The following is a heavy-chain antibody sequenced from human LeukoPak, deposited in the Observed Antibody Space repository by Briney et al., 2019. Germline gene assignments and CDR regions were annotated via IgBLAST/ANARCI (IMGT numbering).Heavy chain of an antibody. J-gene: IGHJ3*02. CDR2: ISGSGGST. Sequence: GGSLRLSCAASGFTVSSYAMGWVRQAPGKGLEWVSSISGSGGSTYYADSVKGRFTISRDNSKNTLYLQMNSLRAEDTAVYYCAKDHLITMIVVVIPGDSDAFDIWGQGTMVTVSS. D-gene: IGHD3-22*01. CDR1: GFTVSSYA. V-gene: IGHV3-23*01. CDR3: AKDHLITMIVVVIPGDSDAFDI.